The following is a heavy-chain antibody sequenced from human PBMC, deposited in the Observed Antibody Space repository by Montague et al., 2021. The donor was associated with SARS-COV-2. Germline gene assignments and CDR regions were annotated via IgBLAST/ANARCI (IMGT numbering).Heavy chain of an antibody. V-gene: IGHV4-34*01. CDR3: ARGTPEY. Sequence: SETLSLTCAVYGGSISDYHWTWIRQSPGEGLEWIAQINHGGSTKYNPSLKSRVTISIDTSKKQFSLKLTSVTAADTAVYYCARGTPEYWGQGTLVTVSS. CDR2: INHGGST. J-gene: IGHJ4*02. CDR1: GGSISDYH.